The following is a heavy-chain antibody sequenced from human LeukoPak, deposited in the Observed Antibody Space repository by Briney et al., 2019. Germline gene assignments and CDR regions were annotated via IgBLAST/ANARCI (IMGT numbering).Heavy chain of an antibody. CDR3: ARRRVTFVRGVDITSYYFDY. J-gene: IGHJ4*02. D-gene: IGHD3-10*01. V-gene: IGHV3-20*04. Sequence: GGSLRLSCAASGFTFDDYAMHWVRQAPGKGLEWVSGINWNGGSTGYADSVKGRFTISRDNAKNSLYLQMNSLRAEDTAFYCCARRRVTFVRGVDITSYYFDYWGQGTLVTVSS. CDR2: INWNGGST. CDR1: GFTFDDYA.